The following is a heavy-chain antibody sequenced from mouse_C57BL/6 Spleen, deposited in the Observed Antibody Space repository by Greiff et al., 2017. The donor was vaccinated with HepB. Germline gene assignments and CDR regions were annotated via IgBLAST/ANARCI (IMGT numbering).Heavy chain of an antibody. V-gene: IGHV1-80*01. CDR3: ALHSAGYDYAMDY. J-gene: IGHJ4*01. CDR1: GYAFSSYW. CDR2: IYPGDGDT. D-gene: IGHD3-2*02. Sequence: QVQLKESGAELVKPGASVKISCKASGYAFSSYWMNWVKQRPGKGLEWIGQIYPGDGDTNYNGKFKGKATLTADKSSSTAYMHLSSLTAEDSAVYVCALHSAGYDYAMDYGGQGTSVTVSS.